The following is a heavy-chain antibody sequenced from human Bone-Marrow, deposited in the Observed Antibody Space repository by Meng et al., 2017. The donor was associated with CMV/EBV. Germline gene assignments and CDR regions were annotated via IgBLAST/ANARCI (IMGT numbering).Heavy chain of an antibody. V-gene: IGHV3-21*01. CDR3: ARDIRGYCSSTSCYWFDP. CDR2: ISSSSSYI. CDR1: GFTFSSYG. J-gene: IGHJ5*02. Sequence: GESLKISCAASGFTFSSYGMHWVRQAPGKGLEWVSSISSSSSYIYYADSVKGRFTISRDNAKNSLYLQMNSLRAEDTAVYYCARDIRGYCSSTSCYWFDPWGQGTLVTVSS. D-gene: IGHD2-2*01.